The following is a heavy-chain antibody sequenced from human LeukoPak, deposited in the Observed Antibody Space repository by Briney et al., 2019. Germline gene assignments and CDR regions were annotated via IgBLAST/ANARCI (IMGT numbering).Heavy chain of an antibody. CDR1: GFTFSSYA. Sequence: GGSLRLSCAASGFTFSSYAMHWVRQAPGKGLEWVAVISYDGSNKYYADSVKGRFTISRDNAKNSLYLQMNSLRAEDTAVCYCARGLPATLLDYWGQGTLVTVSS. J-gene: IGHJ4*02. CDR2: ISYDGSNK. V-gene: IGHV3-30-3*01. CDR3: ARGLPATLLDY. D-gene: IGHD2-2*01.